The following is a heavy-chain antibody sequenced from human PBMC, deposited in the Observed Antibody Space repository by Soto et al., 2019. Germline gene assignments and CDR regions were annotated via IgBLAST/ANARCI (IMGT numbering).Heavy chain of an antibody. V-gene: IGHV4-4*02. Sequence: QVQLQESGPGLVKPSGTLSLTCAVSSGSISSSNWWSWVRPTQGKGLEWIGEIYHSGSTNYNPSIKIRVTISVDKSKNQFSLKLSSVTAADTAVYYCAIEKSQRMVRGATFDYWGKGTLVTVSS. CDR3: AIEKSQRMVRGATFDY. CDR2: IYHSGST. J-gene: IGHJ4*02. CDR1: SGSISSSNW. D-gene: IGHD3-10*01.